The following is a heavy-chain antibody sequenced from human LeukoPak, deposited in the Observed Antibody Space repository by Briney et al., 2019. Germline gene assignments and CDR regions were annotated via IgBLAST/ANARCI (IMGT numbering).Heavy chain of an antibody. CDR1: GAALSEYY. V-gene: IGHV4-59*08. CDR3: ARHFPLGVGFGELLFLFDY. Sequence: SETLSLTCAVYGAALSEYYWSWIRQSPGKGLEWIGEVAHKGPTVYSPTLNRKYNPSLKSRVTISVDTSKNQFSLKLSSVTAADTAVYYCARHFPLGVGFGELLFLFDYWGQGTLVTVSS. J-gene: IGHJ4*02. CDR2: VAHKGPT. D-gene: IGHD3-10*01.